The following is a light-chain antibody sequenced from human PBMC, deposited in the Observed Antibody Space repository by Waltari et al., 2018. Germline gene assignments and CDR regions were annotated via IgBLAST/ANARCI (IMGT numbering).Light chain of an antibody. V-gene: IGLV8-61*01. Sequence: TVVTQEPSLSVSPGGTVTLTCGLSSGSVSTSNYPSWYQQTPGQAPRTLIYSANTRPSGVPDRFSGSILGTKAALTITVAQADDESDYYCMLYMGGGIWVFGGGTRLTVL. CDR2: SAN. J-gene: IGLJ2*01. CDR1: SGSVSTSNY. CDR3: MLYMGGGIWV.